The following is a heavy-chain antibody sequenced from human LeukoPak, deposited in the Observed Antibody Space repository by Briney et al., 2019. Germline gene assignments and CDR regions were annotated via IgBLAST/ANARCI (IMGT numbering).Heavy chain of an antibody. CDR1: GYTFTSYY. CDR3: ARESDYVDTAMVSGWFDP. V-gene: IGHV1-46*01. CDR2: INPSGGST. D-gene: IGHD5-18*01. Sequence: GASVKVSCKASGYTFTSYYMHWVRQAPGQGLEWMGIINPSGGSTSYAQKFQGRVTITADESTSTAYMELSSLRSEDTAVYYCARESDYVDTAMVSGWFDPWGQGTLVTVSS. J-gene: IGHJ5*02.